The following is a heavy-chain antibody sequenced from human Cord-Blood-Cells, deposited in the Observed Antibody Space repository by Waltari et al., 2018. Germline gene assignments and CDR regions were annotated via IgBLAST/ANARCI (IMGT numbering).Heavy chain of an antibody. CDR1: GYPFTVYY. Sequence: VQLVQAGAEGTKPGASVKVSCNASGYPFTVYYMHWVRQAPGQGLEWMGWINPNSGGTNYAQKFQGRGTMTRDTSISTAYMELSRLRSDDTAVYYCAGTSYDWDFDYWGQGTLVTVSS. CDR3: AGTSYDWDFDY. CDR2: INPNSGGT. J-gene: IGHJ4*02. V-gene: IGHV1-2*02. D-gene: IGHD1-1*01.